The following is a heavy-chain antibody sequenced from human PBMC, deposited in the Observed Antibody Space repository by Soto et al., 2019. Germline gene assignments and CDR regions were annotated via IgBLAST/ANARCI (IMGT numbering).Heavy chain of an antibody. CDR2: ISYDGSNK. Sequence: PGGSLRLSCAASGFTFSSYGMHWVRQAPGKGLEWVAVISYDGSNKYYADSVKGRFTISRDNSKNTLYLQMNSLRAEDKAVYYCAKDLPFYLRLNYYGSGSPFDYWGHAT. CDR1: GFTFSSYG. V-gene: IGHV3-30*18. CDR3: AKDLPFYLRLNYYGSGSPFDY. J-gene: IGHJ5*01. D-gene: IGHD3-10*01.